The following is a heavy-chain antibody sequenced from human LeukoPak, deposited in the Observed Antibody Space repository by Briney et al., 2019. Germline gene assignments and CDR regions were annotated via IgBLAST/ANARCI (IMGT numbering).Heavy chain of an antibody. CDR1: GFSFTTHW. Sequence: GESLKIPCKGSGFSFTTHWIGWVRQVPGKGLEWMGNIYPGDSDTRYSPSFQGQVTISADKSISTAYLQWSSLKASDSALYYCARLGGDYGAAFDIWGQGTMVTVSS. CDR3: ARLGGDYGAAFDI. CDR2: IYPGDSDT. J-gene: IGHJ3*02. D-gene: IGHD2-21*02. V-gene: IGHV5-51*01.